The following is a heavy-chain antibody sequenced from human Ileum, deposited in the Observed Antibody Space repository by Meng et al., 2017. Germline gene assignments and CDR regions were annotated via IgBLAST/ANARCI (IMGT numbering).Heavy chain of an antibody. CDR3: AKNGAYCLES. CDR1: GGSISSGTW. V-gene: IGHV4-4*02. CDR2: FHPGSGA. Sequence: QWRLRGSGPGRVKPSGTLSLTFAFSGGSISSGTWWSWVRQPPGKGLQWIGEFHPGSGATYNPSLKARVTISVDTSMQQFSLQLTSVTAADTAVYYCAKNGAYCLESWGQGTLVTVSS. D-gene: IGHD2-21*01. J-gene: IGHJ4*02.